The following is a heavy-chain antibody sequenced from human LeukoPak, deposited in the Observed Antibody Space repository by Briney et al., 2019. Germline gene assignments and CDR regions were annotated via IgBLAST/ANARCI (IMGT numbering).Heavy chain of an antibody. CDR3: ARDREYSYFDY. CDR2: IWYDGSNK. J-gene: IGHJ4*02. D-gene: IGHD2/OR15-2a*01. V-gene: IGHV3-33*01. CDR1: GFTFSNCG. Sequence: GRSLRLSCTAPGFTFSNCGMHWVRQAPGKGLEWVAIIWYDGSNKYYADSVKGRFTISRDNSKNTLYLQMNSLRGEDTAVYYCARDREYSYFDYWGRGTLVTVSS.